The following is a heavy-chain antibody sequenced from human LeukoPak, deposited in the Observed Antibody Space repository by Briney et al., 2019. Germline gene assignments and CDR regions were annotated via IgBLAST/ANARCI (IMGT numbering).Heavy chain of an antibody. Sequence: GGSLRLSCAASGFPFSTYGIHWVRQAPGKGLEWVAVIWYDGSNKYYADSVKGRFTISRDNSKNTLYLQMHSLRVEDTAVYYCAKGPHRDYWAREPCSPSPQ. CDR2: IWYDGSNK. J-gene: IGHJ4*02. CDR3: AKGPHRDY. V-gene: IGHV3-33*06. CDR1: GFPFSTYG.